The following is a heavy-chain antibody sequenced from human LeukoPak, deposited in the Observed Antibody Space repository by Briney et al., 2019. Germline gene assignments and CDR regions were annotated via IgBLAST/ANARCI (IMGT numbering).Heavy chain of an antibody. D-gene: IGHD2-2*01. CDR2: MNPNSGNT. V-gene: IGHV1-8*01. Sequence: ASVKVSCKASGYTFTSYDINWVRQATGQGLEWMGWMNPNSGNTGYAQMFQGRVTMTRNTSISTAYMELSSLRSEDTAVYYCARGRDYCSSTSCSSAGFDYWGQGTLVTVSS. CDR3: ARGRDYCSSTSCSSAGFDY. J-gene: IGHJ4*02. CDR1: GYTFTSYD.